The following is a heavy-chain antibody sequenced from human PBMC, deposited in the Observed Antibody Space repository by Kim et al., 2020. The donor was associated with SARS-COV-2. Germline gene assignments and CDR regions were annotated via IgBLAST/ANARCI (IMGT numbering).Heavy chain of an antibody. J-gene: IGHJ4*02. CDR1: GGSISSSSYY. D-gene: IGHD6-19*01. CDR3: ARQPSSGWYGSAF. V-gene: IGHV4-39*01. CDR2: IYYSGST. Sequence: SETLSLTCTVSGGSISSSSYYWGWICQPPGKGLEWIGSIYYSGSTYYNPSLKSRVTISVDTSKNQFSLKLSSVTAADTAVYYCARQPSSGWYGSAFWGQGTLVTVSS.